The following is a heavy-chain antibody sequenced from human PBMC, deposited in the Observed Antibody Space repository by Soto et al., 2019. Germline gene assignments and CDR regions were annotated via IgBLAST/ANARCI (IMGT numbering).Heavy chain of an antibody. J-gene: IGHJ5*02. CDR1: GFTFSSYG. D-gene: IGHD3-10*01. Sequence: QVQLVESGGGVVQPGRSLRLSCAASGFTFSSYGMHWVRQAPGKGLEWVAVIWYDGSNKYYADSVKGRFTISRDNSKNTXDXQMNSRRAEDTAVYFCARDGKPLLWFGELSNSWFDHWGQGTLVTVSS. CDR3: ARDGKPLLWFGELSNSWFDH. V-gene: IGHV3-33*01. CDR2: IWYDGSNK.